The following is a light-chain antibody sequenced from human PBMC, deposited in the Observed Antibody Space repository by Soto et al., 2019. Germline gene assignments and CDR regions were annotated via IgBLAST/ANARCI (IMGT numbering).Light chain of an antibody. J-gene: IGLJ3*02. CDR1: SSDVGGYNH. CDR3: CSFTGSYTWV. CDR2: DVN. V-gene: IGLV2-11*01. Sequence: QSVLTQPRSVSGSPGQSVTISCTGTSSDVGGYNHVSWYQQHPGKAPKLMIYDVNKRPSGVPDRFSGSKSGNTASLSISGLQAEDEADYYCCSFTGSYTWVFGGGTKLTVL.